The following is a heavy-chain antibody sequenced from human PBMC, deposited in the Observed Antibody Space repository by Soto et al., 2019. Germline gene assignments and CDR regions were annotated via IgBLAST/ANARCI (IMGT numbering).Heavy chain of an antibody. D-gene: IGHD1-26*01. V-gene: IGHV3-33*01. CDR1: GFPFSGYG. J-gene: IGHJ4*02. CDR2: IWYDGNNK. Sequence: QVQLVESGGGVVQPGRSLRLSCAASGFPFSGYGMRWVRQAPGKGLEWVAVIWYDGNNKYYSESVKGRFTISRDNSKNTLFLQMNTMRAEDTAIYYCGRDVQSYSPAYYLDYWGQGALVTVSS. CDR3: GRDVQSYSPAYYLDY.